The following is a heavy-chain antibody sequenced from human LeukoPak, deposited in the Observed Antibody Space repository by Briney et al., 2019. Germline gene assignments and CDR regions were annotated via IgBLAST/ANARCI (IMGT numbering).Heavy chain of an antibody. CDR2: IIPIFGTA. J-gene: IGHJ3*02. CDR3: ARDLEVEMAASRDAFDI. D-gene: IGHD5-24*01. CDR1: GGTFSSYA. Sequence: SVKVSCKASGGTFSSYAISWVRQAPGQGLEWMGGIIPIFGTANYAQKFQGRVTITADESTSTAYMELSSLRSEDTAVYYCARDLEVEMAASRDAFDIWGQGTMVTVSS. V-gene: IGHV1-69*13.